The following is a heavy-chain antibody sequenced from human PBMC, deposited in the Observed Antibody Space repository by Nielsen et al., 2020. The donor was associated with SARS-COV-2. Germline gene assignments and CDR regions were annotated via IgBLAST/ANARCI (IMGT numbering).Heavy chain of an antibody. CDR2: ISWNSGSI. D-gene: IGHD4-17*01. Sequence: GGSLRLSCAASGFTFDDYAMHWVRQAPGKGLEWVSGISWNSGSIGYADSVKGRFTISRDNAKNSLYLQMNSLRAEDTALYHCAKVAGDYGSYWGQGTLVTVSS. CDR1: GFTFDDYA. V-gene: IGHV3-9*01. CDR3: AKVAGDYGSY. J-gene: IGHJ4*02.